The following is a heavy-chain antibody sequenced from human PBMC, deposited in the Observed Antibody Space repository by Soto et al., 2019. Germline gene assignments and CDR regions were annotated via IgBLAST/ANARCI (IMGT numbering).Heavy chain of an antibody. CDR3: AKGPPEGAQPAGFDY. V-gene: IGHV3-30*18. D-gene: IGHD1-26*01. CDR1: GFTFSSYG. J-gene: IGHJ4*02. CDR2: ISYDGSNK. Sequence: QVQLVESGGGVVQPGRSLRLSCAASGFTFSSYGMHWVRQAPGKGLEWVAVISYDGSNKYYADPVKGRFTISRDNSKNTLYLQMNSLRVEDTAVYYCAKGPPEGAQPAGFDYWGQGTLVTVSS.